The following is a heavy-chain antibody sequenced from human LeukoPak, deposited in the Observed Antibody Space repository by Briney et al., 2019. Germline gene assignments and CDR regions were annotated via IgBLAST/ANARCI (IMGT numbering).Heavy chain of an antibody. J-gene: IGHJ5*02. D-gene: IGHD3-3*01. CDR2: ISDNSNYI. CDR1: GFTFSSSS. V-gene: IGHV3-21*01. Sequence: GGSLRLSCAASGFTFSSSSMNWVRQAPGKGLEWVSSISDNSNYIYYADSVKGRFTISRDNAKNSLYLQMNSLRAEDTAVYYCARDRSREQDRSLTISGVITPSWFDPWGQGTLVTVSS. CDR3: ARDRSREQDRSLTISGVITPSWFDP.